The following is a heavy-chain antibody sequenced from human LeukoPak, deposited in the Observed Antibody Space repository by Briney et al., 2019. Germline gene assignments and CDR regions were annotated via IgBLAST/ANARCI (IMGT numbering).Heavy chain of an antibody. CDR3: ARDLPRYCSSTSCYSLYFQH. V-gene: IGHV3-21*01. D-gene: IGHD2-2*01. CDR2: ISSSSSYI. CDR1: GFTFSSYS. J-gene: IGHJ1*01. Sequence: GGSLRLSCAASGFTFSSYSMNWVRQAPGKGLEWVSSISSSSSYIYYADSVKGRFTISRDNAKNSLYLQMNSLRAEDTAVYYCARDLPRYCSSTSCYSLYFQHWGQGTLVTVSS.